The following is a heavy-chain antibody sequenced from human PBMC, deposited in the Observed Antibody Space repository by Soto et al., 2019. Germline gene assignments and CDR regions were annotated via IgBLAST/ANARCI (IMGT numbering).Heavy chain of an antibody. D-gene: IGHD2-15*01. Sequence: QVQLQESGPGLVKPSQTLSLTGTVSGVSISSGGDYWSWIRQNPGKGLEWIGYIYYSGSTYYNPSLKSRVTLSVDTSKNHFSLKLSSVTAADTAVYYCARATPYYYYGMDVCGQGTTVTVSS. J-gene: IGHJ6*02. CDR2: IYYSGST. CDR1: GVSISSGGDY. CDR3: ARATPYYYYGMDV. V-gene: IGHV4-31*03.